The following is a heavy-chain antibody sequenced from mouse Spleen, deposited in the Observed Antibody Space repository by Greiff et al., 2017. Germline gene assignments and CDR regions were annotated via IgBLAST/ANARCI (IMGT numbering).Heavy chain of an antibody. CDR2: ISNLAYSI. CDR1: GFTFSDYG. V-gene: IGHV5-15*01. Sequence: EVMLVESGGGLVKPGGSLKLSCAASGFTFSDYGMAWVRQAPGKGPEWVAFISNLAYSIYYADTVTGRFTISRENAKNTLYLEMSSLRSEDTAMYYCARVYGSSYFDYWGQGTTLTVSS. D-gene: IGHD1-1*01. J-gene: IGHJ2*01. CDR3: ARVYGSSYFDY.